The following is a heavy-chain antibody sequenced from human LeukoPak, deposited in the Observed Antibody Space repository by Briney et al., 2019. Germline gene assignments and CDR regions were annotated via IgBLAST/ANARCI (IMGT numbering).Heavy chain of an antibody. CDR1: GYSISSGYY. CDR3: ASSAMVTSY. V-gene: IGHV4-38-2*01. Sequence: SETLSLTCAVSGYSISSGYYWGWIRQPPGKGLVWIGSIYHSGSTYYNPSLKSRVTISVDTSKNQFSLKLSSVTAADTAVYYCASSAMVTSYWGQGTLVTVSS. D-gene: IGHD5-18*01. CDR2: IYHSGST. J-gene: IGHJ4*02.